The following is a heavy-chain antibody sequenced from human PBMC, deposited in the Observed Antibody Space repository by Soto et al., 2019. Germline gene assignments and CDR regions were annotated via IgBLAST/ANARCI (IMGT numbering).Heavy chain of an antibody. CDR1: GGSFSGYY. V-gene: IGHV4-34*01. J-gene: IGHJ5*02. D-gene: IGHD3-10*01. Sequence: SETLSLTCAVYGGSFSGYYWSWIRQPPGKGLEWIGEINHSGSTNYNPSLKSRVTISVDTSKNQFSLKLSSVTAADTAVYYCARGGTYYYGSGNTNWFDPWGQGPLVTVSS. CDR2: INHSGST. CDR3: ARGGTYYYGSGNTNWFDP.